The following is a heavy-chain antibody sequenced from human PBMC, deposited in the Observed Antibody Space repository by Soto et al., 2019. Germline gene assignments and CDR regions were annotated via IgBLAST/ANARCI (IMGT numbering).Heavy chain of an antibody. Sequence: QVQLQESGPGLVKPSETLSLTCTVSGGSVSSGSYYCSWIRQPPGKGLEWIGYIFYSGSTNYNPSLKSRVTISVDTSKNQFSLKLSSVTAADTVVYYCARGGSYGDFWGQGTLVTVSP. D-gene: IGHD1-26*01. CDR1: GGSVSSGSYY. CDR3: ARGGSYGDF. V-gene: IGHV4-61*01. J-gene: IGHJ4*02. CDR2: IFYSGST.